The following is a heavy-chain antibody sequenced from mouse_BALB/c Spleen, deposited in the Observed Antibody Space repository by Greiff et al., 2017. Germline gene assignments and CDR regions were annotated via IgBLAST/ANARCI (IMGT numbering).Heavy chain of an antibody. CDR3: ARQGEWSYAMDY. J-gene: IGHJ4*01. D-gene: IGHD1-1*02. Sequence: EVQGVESGGGLVKPGGSLKLSCAASGFAFSSYDMSWVRQTPEKRLEWVAYISSGGGSTYYPDTVKGRFTISRDNAKNTLYLQMSSLKSEDTAMYYCARQGEWSYAMDYWGQGTSVTVSS. CDR1: GFAFSSYD. CDR2: ISSGGGST. V-gene: IGHV5-12-1*01.